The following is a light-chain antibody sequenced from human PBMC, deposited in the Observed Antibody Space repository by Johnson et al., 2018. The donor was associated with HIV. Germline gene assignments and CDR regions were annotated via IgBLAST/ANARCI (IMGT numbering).Light chain of an antibody. V-gene: IGLV1-51*02. CDR1: SSNIGNNY. Sequence: QSVLTQPPSVSAAPGQKVTISCSGSSSNIGNNYVSWYQQLPGTAPKLLIYENNKRPSGIPDRFSGSKSGTSATLGITGLQTGDEADYYCLAWDSSLSAYVFGTGTQVTV. J-gene: IGLJ1*01. CDR3: LAWDSSLSAYV. CDR2: ENN.